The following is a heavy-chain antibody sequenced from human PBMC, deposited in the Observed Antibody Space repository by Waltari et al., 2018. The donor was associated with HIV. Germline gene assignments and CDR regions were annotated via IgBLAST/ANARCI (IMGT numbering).Heavy chain of an antibody. CDR3: ARVLYYYDSSGYSGPLGY. J-gene: IGHJ4*02. V-gene: IGHV1-69*01. D-gene: IGHD3-22*01. CDR2: IIPIFGTA. Sequence: QVQLVQSGAEVKKPGSSVKVSCKASGGTFSSYAISWVRQAPGQGLEWMGGIIPIFGTANYAQKFQGRVTITADESTSTAYMELSSLRSEDTAVYYCARVLYYYDSSGYSGPLGYWGQGTLVTVSS. CDR1: GGTFSSYA.